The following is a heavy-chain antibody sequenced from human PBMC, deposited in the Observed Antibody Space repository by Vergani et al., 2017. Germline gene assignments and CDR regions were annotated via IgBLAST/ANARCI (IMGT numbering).Heavy chain of an antibody. CDR1: GFTFSNAW. CDR2: IKSKTDGGTT. J-gene: IGHJ5*02. D-gene: IGHD3-10*01. CDR3: TTGYYYGSGSFNWFDP. V-gene: IGHV3-15*01. Sequence: EVQLVESGGGLVKPGGSLRLSCAASGFTFSNAWMSWVRQAPGKGLEWVGRIKSKTDGGTTDYAAPVKGRFTISRDDSKNTLYLQMNSLKTEDTAVYYCTTGYYYGSGSFNWFDPWGQGTLVTVSS.